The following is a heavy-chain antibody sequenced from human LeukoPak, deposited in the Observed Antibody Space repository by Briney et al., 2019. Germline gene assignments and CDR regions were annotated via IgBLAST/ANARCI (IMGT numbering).Heavy chain of an antibody. J-gene: IGHJ3*02. CDR3: ARATPYSAAARAFDI. Sequence: PSETLSLTCTASGGSISSYYWRWIRQPAGKGLDRIGRIYTSGSTNYNPSLKSRVTISVDKSKNQFSLKLSSVTAADTAVYYCARATPYSAAARAFDIWGQGTMVTVSS. D-gene: IGHD6-13*01. V-gene: IGHV4-4*07. CDR1: GGSISSYY. CDR2: IYTSGST.